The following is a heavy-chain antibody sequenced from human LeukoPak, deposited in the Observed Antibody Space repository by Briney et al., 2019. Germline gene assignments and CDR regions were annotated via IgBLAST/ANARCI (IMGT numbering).Heavy chain of an antibody. V-gene: IGHV1-46*01. CDR3: AREIVVVPSAMGFDP. CDR1: GYSFTTYY. J-gene: IGHJ5*02. D-gene: IGHD2-2*01. CDR2: INPSGGST. Sequence: ASVKVSCKASGYSFTTYYIHWVRQAPGQGLEWMGVINPSGGSTSFAQKFQARLTMTRDTSTSTVYMELSGLSSEDTAVYYCAREIVVVPSAMGFDPWGQGTLVTVSS.